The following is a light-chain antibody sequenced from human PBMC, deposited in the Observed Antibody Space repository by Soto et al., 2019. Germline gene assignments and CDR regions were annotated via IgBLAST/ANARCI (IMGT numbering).Light chain of an antibody. CDR1: SSDVGGYNY. CDR3: SSYTGSSTHVL. J-gene: IGLJ2*01. Sequence: QSALTQPASVSGSPGQSITISCIGTSSDVGGYNYVSWYQQRPGKAPKLMIYEVSNRPSGVSNRFSGSKSGNTASLTISGLQAEDEADYYCSSYTGSSTHVLFGGGTKVTVL. CDR2: EVS. V-gene: IGLV2-14*01.